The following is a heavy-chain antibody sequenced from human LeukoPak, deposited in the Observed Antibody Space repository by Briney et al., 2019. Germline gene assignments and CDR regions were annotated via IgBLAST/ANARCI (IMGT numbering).Heavy chain of an antibody. J-gene: IGHJ5*02. CDR2: IYYSGST. CDR3: ARVRLPSVAGTIDP. Sequence: SETLSLTCTVSGGSISSYYWSWIRQPPGKGLEWIGYIYYSGSTNYNPSLKSRVTISVDTSKDQFSLKLSSVTAADTAVYYCARVRLPSVAGTIDPWGQGTLVTVSS. D-gene: IGHD6-19*01. CDR1: GGSISSYY. V-gene: IGHV4-59*01.